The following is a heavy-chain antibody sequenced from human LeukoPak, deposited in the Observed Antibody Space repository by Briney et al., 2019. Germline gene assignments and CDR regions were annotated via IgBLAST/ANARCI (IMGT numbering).Heavy chain of an antibody. J-gene: IGHJ5*02. Sequence: PGESLKISCKGSGYSFTSYWIGWVRQMPGKGLEWMGIIYPGDSDTRYSPSFQGQVTISADKSISTAYLQWSSLKASDTAMYYCARRRDGYNEGNWFDPWGQGTLVTVSS. V-gene: IGHV5-51*01. CDR2: IYPGDSDT. CDR1: GYSFTSYW. CDR3: ARRRDGYNEGNWFDP. D-gene: IGHD5-24*01.